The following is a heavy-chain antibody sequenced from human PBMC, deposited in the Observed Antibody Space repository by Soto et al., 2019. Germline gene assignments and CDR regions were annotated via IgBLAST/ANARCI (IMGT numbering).Heavy chain of an antibody. J-gene: IGHJ4*02. Sequence: ASVKVSCKSSGYPFTGHYIHWLRQAPGQEFEWMGWISNSGGTKYAQNFQGRVTMTRDTSITTAYMELRGLKSDDTAVYYCARGGSWYAFWGQGTRVTVSS. V-gene: IGHV1-2*02. CDR1: GYPFTGHY. D-gene: IGHD6-13*01. CDR3: ARGGSWYAF. CDR2: ISNSGGT.